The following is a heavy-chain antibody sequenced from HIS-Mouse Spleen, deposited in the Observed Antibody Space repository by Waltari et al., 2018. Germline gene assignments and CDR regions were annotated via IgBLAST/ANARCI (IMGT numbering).Heavy chain of an antibody. CDR3: ARRYSGYDLGY. CDR1: AFTFSSYA. Sequence: QVQLVDSGGGVVQPGRSLRLSGAASAFTFSSYAMHWVRQAPGKGREWVAVISYDGSNKYYADSVKGRFTISRDNSKNTLYLQMNSLRAEDTAVYYCARRYSGYDLGYWGQGTLVTVSS. J-gene: IGHJ4*02. CDR2: ISYDGSNK. V-gene: IGHV3-30*08. D-gene: IGHD5-12*01.